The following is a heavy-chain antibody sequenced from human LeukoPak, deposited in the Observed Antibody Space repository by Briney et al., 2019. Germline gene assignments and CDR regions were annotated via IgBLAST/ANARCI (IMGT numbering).Heavy chain of an antibody. CDR3: AKTLDYYDSSGYSYYFGY. Sequence: GGSLRLSCAASGFTFDDYAMHWVRQAPGKGLEWVSGISWNSGSIGYADSVKGRFTISRDNAKNSLYLQMNSLRAEDTALYYCAKTLDYYDSSGYSYYFGYWGQGTLVTVSS. D-gene: IGHD3-22*01. V-gene: IGHV3-9*01. CDR1: GFTFDDYA. CDR2: ISWNSGSI. J-gene: IGHJ4*02.